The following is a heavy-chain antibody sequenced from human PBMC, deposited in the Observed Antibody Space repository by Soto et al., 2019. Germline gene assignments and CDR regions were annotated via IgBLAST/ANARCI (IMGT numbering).Heavy chain of an antibody. D-gene: IGHD3-3*01. J-gene: IGHJ6*02. CDR3: ARVLRFLEWLPPYYYGMDV. CDR2: ISSSSSYI. V-gene: IGHV3-21*01. CDR1: GFTFSSYS. Sequence: KPGGSLRLSCAASGFTFSSYSMNWVRQAPGKGLEWVSSISSSSSYIYYADSVKGRFTISRDNAKNSLYLQMNSLRAEDTAVYYCARVLRFLEWLPPYYYGMDVWGQGTTVTVSS.